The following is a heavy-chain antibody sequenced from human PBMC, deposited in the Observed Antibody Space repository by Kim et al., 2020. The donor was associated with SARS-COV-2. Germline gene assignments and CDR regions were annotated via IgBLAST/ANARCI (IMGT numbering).Heavy chain of an antibody. CDR2: IRSKVNNYAT. D-gene: IGHD1-1*01. CDR3: TLEGDYYGMAV. J-gene: IGHJ6*02. Sequence: GGSLRLSCAASGFTFSGSAMHWVRQASGKGLEWIGRIRSKVNNYATTYDVSMKGRFTISRDDSKKTTYLQMNSLRTEDTAMYYCTLEGDYYGMAVWGQGTTVTVSS. V-gene: IGHV3-73*01. CDR1: GFTFSGSA.